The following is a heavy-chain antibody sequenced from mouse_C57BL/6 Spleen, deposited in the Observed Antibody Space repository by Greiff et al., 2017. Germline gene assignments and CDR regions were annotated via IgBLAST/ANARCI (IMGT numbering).Heavy chain of an antibody. CDR1: GYTFTSYW. Sequence: QVQLQQPGAELVRPGSSVKLSCKASGYTFTSYWMHWVKQRPVQGLEWIGNIDPSESETHYNQKFKDKVTLTVDKSTSTASMQLSRLTAADTAVYFCARGNPTLGRNDYANDYWGQGTSVTVSS. CDR2: IDPSESET. J-gene: IGHJ4*01. CDR3: ARGNPTLGRNDYANDY. V-gene: IGHV1-52*01. D-gene: IGHD4-1*01.